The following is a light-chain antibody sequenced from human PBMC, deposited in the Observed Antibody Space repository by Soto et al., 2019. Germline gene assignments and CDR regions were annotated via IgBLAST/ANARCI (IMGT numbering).Light chain of an antibody. CDR2: SAS. CDR3: QQAYSFPRT. CDR1: QGIGDR. Sequence: DIPMTQSPSSVSASLGARATITCRTLQGIGDRLAWYQQKPGRAPKLLIYSASSLLSGVPSRFSGSGSGTDFTLTISSLQPEDFATYLCQQAYSFPRTFGGGTKVEIK. J-gene: IGKJ4*01. V-gene: IGKV1-12*01.